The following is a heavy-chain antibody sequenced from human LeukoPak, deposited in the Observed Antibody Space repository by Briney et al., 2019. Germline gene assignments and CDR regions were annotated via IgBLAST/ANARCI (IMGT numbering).Heavy chain of an antibody. J-gene: IGHJ5*02. CDR3: ASNRYDSSGWFDP. V-gene: IGHV4-4*02. D-gene: IGHD3-22*01. Sequence: PSKTLSLTCAVSGGSISSSNWWSWVRQPPGKGLEWIGEIYHSGSTNYNPSLKSRVTISVDKSKNQFSLKLSSVTAADTAVYYCASNRYDSSGWFDPWGQGTLVTVSS. CDR2: IYHSGST. CDR1: GGSISSSNW.